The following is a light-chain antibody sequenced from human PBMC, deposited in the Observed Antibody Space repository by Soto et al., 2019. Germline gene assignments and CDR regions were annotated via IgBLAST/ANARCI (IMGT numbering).Light chain of an antibody. J-gene: IGKJ1*01. CDR3: QQYNNWPRT. CDR2: GAS. V-gene: IGKV3-15*01. Sequence: EIVMTQSPATLSLSPGERATLSCRASQSLSSNLAWYQQRPGQAPRLLIYGASTRATGIPSRFSGSGSGTEFTLTISSLQSEDFAVYYCQQYNNWPRTFGHGTQVDIK. CDR1: QSLSSN.